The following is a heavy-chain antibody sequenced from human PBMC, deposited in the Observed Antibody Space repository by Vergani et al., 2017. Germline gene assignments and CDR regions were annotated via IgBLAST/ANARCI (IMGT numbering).Heavy chain of an antibody. CDR3: ARGLDRYSSGWYAFDI. V-gene: IGHV4-59*01. CDR2: LYYSGST. J-gene: IGHJ3*02. D-gene: IGHD6-19*01. CDR1: GGSISSYY. Sequence: QVQLQESGPGLVKPSETLSLTCTVSGGSISSYYWSWIRQPPGKGLEWSGYLYYSGSTNYNPSLKSRVTISVDTSKNQFSLKLSSVTAADTAVYYCARGLDRYSSGWYAFDIWGQGTMVTVSS.